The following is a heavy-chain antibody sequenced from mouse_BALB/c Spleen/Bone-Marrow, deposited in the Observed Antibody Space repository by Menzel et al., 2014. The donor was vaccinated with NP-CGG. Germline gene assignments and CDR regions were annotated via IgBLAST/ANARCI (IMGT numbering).Heavy chain of an antibody. Sequence: EVKLMESGPGLVKPSQSLSLTCTVTGYSITSDSAWNWIRQFPGNKLEWMVYISYSGSTSYNPSLKSRISITRDTSKNQFFLQLNSVTTEDTATYYCARRGYYGNFLFVYWGQGTLVTVSA. CDR2: ISYSGST. CDR3: ARRGYYGNFLFVY. J-gene: IGHJ3*01. V-gene: IGHV3-2*02. D-gene: IGHD2-1*01. CDR1: GYSITSDSA.